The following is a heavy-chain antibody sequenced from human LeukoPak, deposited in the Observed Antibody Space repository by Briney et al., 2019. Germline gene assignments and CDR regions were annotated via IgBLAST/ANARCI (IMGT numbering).Heavy chain of an antibody. D-gene: IGHD2-15*01. V-gene: IGHV3-66*01. CDR1: GFTVSSNY. Sequence: GRSLRLSCAASGFTVSSNYMSWVRQAPGKGLEWVSVIYSGGSTYYADSVKGRFTISRDNSKNTLYLQMNSLRAEDTAVYYCAREVAYCSGGSCYLFFDYWGQGTLVTVSS. J-gene: IGHJ4*02. CDR3: AREVAYCSGGSCYLFFDY. CDR2: IYSGGST.